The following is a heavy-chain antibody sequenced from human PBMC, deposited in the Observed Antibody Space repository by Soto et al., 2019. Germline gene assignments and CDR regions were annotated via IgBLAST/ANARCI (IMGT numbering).Heavy chain of an antibody. CDR2: IYYSGST. J-gene: IGHJ5*02. V-gene: IGHV4-31*03. Sequence: QVQLQESGPGLVKPSQTLSLTCTVSGGSISSGGYYWGWIRQHPGKGLEWIGYIYYSGSTYYNPSLKSRVTISVDTSKNQFSLKLSSVTAADTAVYYCAREEGGGYDHRWFDPWGQGTLVTVSS. CDR3: AREEGGGYDHRWFDP. CDR1: GGSISSGGYY. D-gene: IGHD5-12*01.